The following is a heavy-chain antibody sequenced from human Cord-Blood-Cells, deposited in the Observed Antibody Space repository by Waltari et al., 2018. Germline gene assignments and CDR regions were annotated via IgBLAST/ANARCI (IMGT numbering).Heavy chain of an antibody. D-gene: IGHD1-1*01. CDR3: AHIWNWNPDY. J-gene: IGHJ4*02. CDR2: IYWNDDK. CDR1: GFSLNISGVC. V-gene: IGHV2-5*01. Sequence: SLNESGTTLVKPTQTLPLPCTFSGFSLNISGVCVGWIRQPPGKALEWLALIYWNDDKRYSPSLKSRLTIPKDTSKNQVVRTMTNMDPVDTATYYCAHIWNWNPDYWGQGTLVTVSS.